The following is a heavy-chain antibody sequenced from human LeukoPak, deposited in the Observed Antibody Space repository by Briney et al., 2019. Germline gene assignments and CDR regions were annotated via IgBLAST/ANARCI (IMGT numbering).Heavy chain of an antibody. J-gene: IGHJ5*02. CDR2: MYYSGDS. CDR1: GGSISSGGYY. CDR3: ARELSGTNWFDP. Sequence: PSETLSLTCTVSGGSISSGGYYWSWIRQHPGKGLEWFEHMYYSGDSYYNPSLKSRVTISVDTSKNELSLKLSSVTAADTAVYYCARELSGTNWFDPWGQGALVTVTS. V-gene: IGHV4-31*03. D-gene: IGHD3-16*02.